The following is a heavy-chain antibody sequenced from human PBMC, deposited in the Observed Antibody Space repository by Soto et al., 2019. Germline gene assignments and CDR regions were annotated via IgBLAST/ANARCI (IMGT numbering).Heavy chain of an antibody. CDR3: AAERITGTRFDP. CDR1: GFTFTSSA. D-gene: IGHD1-7*01. J-gene: IGHJ5*02. Sequence: EASVKVSCKASGFTFTSSAVQWVRQARGQRLEWIGWIVVGSGNTNYAQKFQERVTITRDMSTSTAYMELSSLRSEDTAVYYCAAERITGTRFDPWGQGTLVTVSS. V-gene: IGHV1-58*01. CDR2: IVVGSGNT.